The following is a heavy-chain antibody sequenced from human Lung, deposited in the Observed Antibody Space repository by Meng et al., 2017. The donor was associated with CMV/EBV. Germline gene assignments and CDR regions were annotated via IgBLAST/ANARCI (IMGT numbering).Heavy chain of an antibody. CDR3: ATHPPGY. J-gene: IGHJ4*02. V-gene: IGHV4-38-2*01. CDR1: GYSISGTYY. Sequence: SETXSLTCVVSGYSISGTYYWGWIRQPPGKGLEWIGSIYHSGNTYYNPSLESRVTLSLDTSKNQFSLNLRSVTAADTAVYYCATHPPGYWGQGTLVTVSS. CDR2: IYHSGNT.